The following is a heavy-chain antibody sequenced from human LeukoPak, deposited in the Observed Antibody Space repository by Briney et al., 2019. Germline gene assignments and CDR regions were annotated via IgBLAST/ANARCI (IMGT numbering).Heavy chain of an antibody. CDR1: GFTFSSYW. CDR2: IKQDGSEK. CDR3: ARTVLLWFGELPNPPDY. Sequence: GGSLRLSCAASGFTFSSYWMSWVRQAPGKGLEWVANIKQDGSEKYYVDSVKGRFTISRDNSKNTLYLQMNSLRAEDTAVYYCARTVLLWFGELPNPPDYWGQGTLVTVSS. D-gene: IGHD3-10*01. J-gene: IGHJ4*02. V-gene: IGHV3-7*01.